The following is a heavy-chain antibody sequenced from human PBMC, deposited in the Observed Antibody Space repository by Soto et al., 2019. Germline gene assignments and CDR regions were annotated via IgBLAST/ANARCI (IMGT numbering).Heavy chain of an antibody. CDR2: IYPGDSDT. Sequence: GESLKIWWKGSGCSFTSGWIVWGRQMPGKGLEWMGIIYPGDSDTRYSPAFQGQVTISADKSISTAYLQWSSLKASDTAMYYCARLTVGIGWDAFDIWGPGPIVTV. CDR3: ARLTVGIGWDAFDI. J-gene: IGHJ3*02. CDR1: GCSFTSGW. D-gene: IGHD1-26*01. V-gene: IGHV5-51*01.